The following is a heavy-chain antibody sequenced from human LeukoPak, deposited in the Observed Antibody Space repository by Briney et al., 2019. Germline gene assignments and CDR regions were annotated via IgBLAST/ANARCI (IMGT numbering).Heavy chain of an antibody. CDR2: IYPGDSDT. CDR1: GYSFTSYW. D-gene: IGHD3-22*01. Sequence: GESLKISCKGSGYSFTSYWIGWVRQMPGKGLEWMGIIYPGDSDTRYSPSFQGQVTISADKSISTAYLQWSSLKASDTAMYYCATQTPPSYYDSMDGYFDLWGRGTLVTVSS. V-gene: IGHV5-51*01. CDR3: ATQTPPSYYDSMDGYFDL. J-gene: IGHJ2*01.